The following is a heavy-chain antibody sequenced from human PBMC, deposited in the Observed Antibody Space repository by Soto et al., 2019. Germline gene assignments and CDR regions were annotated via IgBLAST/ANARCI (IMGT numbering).Heavy chain of an antibody. CDR3: ARIDFGVVIPPWFSMDV. D-gene: IGHD3-3*01. J-gene: IGHJ6*02. Sequence: NPSETLSLTCTVSGGSISSGGYYWSWIRQHPGKGLEWIGYIYYSGSTYYNPSLKSRVTISVDTSKNQFSLKLSSVTAADTAVYYCARIDFGVVIPPWFSMDVWGQGTTVTVSS. CDR1: GGSISSGGYY. CDR2: IYYSGST. V-gene: IGHV4-31*03.